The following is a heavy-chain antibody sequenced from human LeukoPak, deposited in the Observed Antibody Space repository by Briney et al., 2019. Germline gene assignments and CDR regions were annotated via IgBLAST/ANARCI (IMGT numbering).Heavy chain of an antibody. J-gene: IGHJ5*02. CDR3: ARVSYNSGSYISGGWFDP. D-gene: IGHD3-10*01. CDR1: GASLTSNY. V-gene: IGHV4-4*07. CDR2: VHPSDTS. Sequence: PSETLSLTCTVSGASLTSNYWTWIRLPAGKGLEWIGRVHPSDTSDCNPSLKSRVSMSVDTSKNQFSLRLRSVTAADTAFYYCARVSYNSGSYISGGWFDPWGQGILVTVSS.